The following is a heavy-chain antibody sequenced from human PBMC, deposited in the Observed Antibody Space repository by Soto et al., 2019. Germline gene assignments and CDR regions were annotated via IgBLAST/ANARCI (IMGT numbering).Heavy chain of an antibody. J-gene: IGHJ6*02. CDR2: INNSGIT. CDR1: GGSFSSDH. CDR3: ARDRPWDCSSSNYCYYYGLDV. Sequence: SETLSLTCNVSGGSFSSDHWGWIRQPPGKGLEWIGKINNSGITNYNPSLKSRATISVDTSKNQFSLKLTSVTAADTAVYYCARDRPWDCSSSNYCYYYGLDVWGQGTTFTVSS. V-gene: IGHV4-59*01. D-gene: IGHD2-2*01.